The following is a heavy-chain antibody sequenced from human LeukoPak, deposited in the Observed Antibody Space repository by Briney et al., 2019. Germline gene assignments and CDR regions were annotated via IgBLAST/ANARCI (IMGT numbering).Heavy chain of an antibody. V-gene: IGHV4-39*01. CDR1: GGSISSSSYY. Sequence: SETLTLTCTVSGGSISSSSYYWGWIRQPPGKGLEWIGSIYYSGSTYYNPSLESRVTISVDTSKNQFSLKLSSVAAADTAVYYCAAQGPYSSSRPYAFDIWGQGTMVTVSS. J-gene: IGHJ3*02. CDR3: AAQGPYSSSRPYAFDI. CDR2: IYYSGST. D-gene: IGHD6-6*01.